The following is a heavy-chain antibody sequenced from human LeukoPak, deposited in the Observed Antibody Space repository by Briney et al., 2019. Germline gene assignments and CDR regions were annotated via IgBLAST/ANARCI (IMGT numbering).Heavy chain of an antibody. Sequence: GGSLRLSYAASGFRFRTYWFHLVGQVPGTGPVWVSRTNADGSITDYTDSVKGRFTISRDNAKDTLYLQMNSLRPEDTAVYYCERDMGGSTGAWGQGTLVTVSS. J-gene: IGHJ5*02. CDR3: ERDMGGSTGA. CDR1: GFRFRTYW. D-gene: IGHD2-15*01. V-gene: IGHV3-74*01. CDR2: TNADGSIT.